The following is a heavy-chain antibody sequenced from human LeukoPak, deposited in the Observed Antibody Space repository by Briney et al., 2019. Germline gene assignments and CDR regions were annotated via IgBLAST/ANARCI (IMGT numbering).Heavy chain of an antibody. CDR2: IKQGGSEK. CDR3: ARVQWELHNFDY. CDR1: GFTFSSYW. J-gene: IGHJ4*02. V-gene: IGHV3-7*01. Sequence: GGSLRLLSAASGFTFSSYWMRWVRQAPGKGLEWVANIKQGGSEKYYVDSVKGRFTISRDNAKNSLYLQMNSLRAEDTAVYYCARVQWELHNFDYWGQGTLVTVSS. D-gene: IGHD1-26*01.